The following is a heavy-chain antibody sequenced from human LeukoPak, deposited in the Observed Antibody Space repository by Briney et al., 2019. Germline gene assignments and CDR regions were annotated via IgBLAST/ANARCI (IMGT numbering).Heavy chain of an antibody. Sequence: GGSLRLSCAASGLTFSAYAMSWVRQTPGKGLEWVSSISGSGVNTYYAESVKGRFTISRDNSKNTLYLQMNSLRAEDTAEYYCASSSDILTGFFDYWGQGTLVTVSS. CDR1: GLTFSAYA. D-gene: IGHD3-9*01. CDR2: ISGSGVNT. V-gene: IGHV3-23*01. J-gene: IGHJ4*02. CDR3: ASSSDILTGFFDY.